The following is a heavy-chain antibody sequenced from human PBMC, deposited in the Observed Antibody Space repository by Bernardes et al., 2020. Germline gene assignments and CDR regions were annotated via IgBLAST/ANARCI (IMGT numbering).Heavy chain of an antibody. CDR1: GFTFSSYA. J-gene: IGHJ4*02. CDR2: ISGSGGST. D-gene: IGHD3-9*01. Sequence: GGSLRLSCAASGFTFSSYAMSWVRQAPGKGLEWVSAISGSGGSTYYADSVKGRFTISRDNSKNTLYLQMNSLRAEDTAVYYCAKDLSTYYDILTGPYLEVTFDYWGQGTLVTVSS. V-gene: IGHV3-23*01. CDR3: AKDLSTYYDILTGPYLEVTFDY.